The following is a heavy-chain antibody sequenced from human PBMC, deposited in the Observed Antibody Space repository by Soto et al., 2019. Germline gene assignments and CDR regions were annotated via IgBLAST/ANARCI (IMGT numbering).Heavy chain of an antibody. Sequence: EVQLLESGGGLVQPGGSLRLSCAASGFIFDNYAMSWVRQAPGKGLELISTISGGGSATFYADSVKGRFPISGDSSKSTMYLQMHSLRAEDTAIYYCAKIKPGYFDYCGQGTQVIVSS. CDR1: GFIFDNYA. CDR2: ISGGGSAT. J-gene: IGHJ4*02. CDR3: AKIKPGYFDY. V-gene: IGHV3-23*01.